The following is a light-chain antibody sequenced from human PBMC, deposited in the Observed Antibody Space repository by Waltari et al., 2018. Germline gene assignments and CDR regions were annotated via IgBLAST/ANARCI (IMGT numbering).Light chain of an antibody. V-gene: IGLV2-11*01. CDR3: CSYTSSYVV. CDR2: DVS. J-gene: IGLJ2*01. Sequence: QSALTQPRSVSGSPGQSVTIPCTGTSTDVGGFKYLSCYQQHSGKAPKLVICDVSKRPSWVPDRFSGSKSGNTASLTISGLQAEDVADYYCCSYTSSYVVFGGGTKLTVL. CDR1: STDVGGFKY.